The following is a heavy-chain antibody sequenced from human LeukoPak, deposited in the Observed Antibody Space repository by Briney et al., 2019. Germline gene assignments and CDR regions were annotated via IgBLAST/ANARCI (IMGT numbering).Heavy chain of an antibody. V-gene: IGHV1-46*01. CDR2: INPSGGST. CDR1: AYTFTNYY. D-gene: IGHD3-22*01. J-gene: IGHJ3*01. CDR3: AREGSSGQLL. Sequence: GASVKVSCKASAYTFTNYYLHWVRQAPGQGLEWMGIINPSGGSTSYAQKFQGRVTMTRDTSTSTVYMELSSLRSEDTAVYYCAREGSSGQLLWGQRSMLTVSS.